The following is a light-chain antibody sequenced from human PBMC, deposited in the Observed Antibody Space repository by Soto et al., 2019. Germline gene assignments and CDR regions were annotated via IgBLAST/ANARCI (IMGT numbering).Light chain of an antibody. CDR2: AAS. V-gene: IGKV3-20*01. CDR3: QQYCASPWT. Sequence: EIVLTQSPGTLSLSPGERATLSCRASQSVSNNYLAWYQQKPGQAPRLLIYAASNRAAGIPDRFSGSGSVSDFTLTISRLEPEDFAVYYCQQYCASPWTFGQGSKVEIK. J-gene: IGKJ1*01. CDR1: QSVSNNY.